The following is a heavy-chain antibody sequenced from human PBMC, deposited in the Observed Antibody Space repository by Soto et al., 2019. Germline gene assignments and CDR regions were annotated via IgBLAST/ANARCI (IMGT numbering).Heavy chain of an antibody. CDR3: ARQGGYAYFDY. J-gene: IGHJ4*02. D-gene: IGHD5-12*01. V-gene: IGHV4-59*08. CDR1: GGSISSYY. Sequence: SETLSLTCTVSGGSISSYYWSWIRQPPGKGLEWIGYIYYSGSTNYNPSLKSRVTISVDTSKNQFSLKLSSVTAADTAVYYCARQGGYAYFDYWGQGTLVTVSS. CDR2: IYYSGST.